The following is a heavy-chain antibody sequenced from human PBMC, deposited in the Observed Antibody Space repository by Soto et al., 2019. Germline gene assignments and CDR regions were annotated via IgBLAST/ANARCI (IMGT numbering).Heavy chain of an antibody. CDR1: GGSFSGYY. CDR3: ARGYPYCGGDCYPNAPYGMDV. CDR2: INHSGST. Sequence: SEILSLTCAVYGGSFSGYYWSWIRQPPGKGLEWNGEINHSGSTNYNPSLKSRVTISVDTSKNQFSLKLSSVTAADTAVYYCARGYPYCGGDCYPNAPYGMDVWGQGTTVTVSS. J-gene: IGHJ6*02. V-gene: IGHV4-34*01. D-gene: IGHD2-21*02.